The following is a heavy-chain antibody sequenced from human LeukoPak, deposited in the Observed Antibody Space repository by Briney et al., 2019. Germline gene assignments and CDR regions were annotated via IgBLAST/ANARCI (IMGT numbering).Heavy chain of an antibody. CDR2: IIPIFGTA. Sequence: SVKVSCKASGGTFSSYAISWVRQAPGQGLEWMGGIIPIFGTANYAQKFQGRVTITADESTSTAYMELSSMRSEDTAVYYCAFGSRVSTGFDYWGQGTLVTVSS. V-gene: IGHV1-69*13. J-gene: IGHJ4*02. D-gene: IGHD5/OR15-5a*01. CDR3: AFGSRVSTGFDY. CDR1: GGTFSSYA.